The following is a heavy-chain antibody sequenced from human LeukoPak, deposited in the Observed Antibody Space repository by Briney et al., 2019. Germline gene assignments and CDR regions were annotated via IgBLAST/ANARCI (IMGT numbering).Heavy chain of an antibody. CDR3: ARDGVGAPDY. V-gene: IGHV3-74*01. CDR2: INNDGSST. Sequence: GGSLRLSCAASGFTFSHYWMHWVRQVPGKGLVWVSHINNDGSSTTYADSVKGRFTISRDNAKNSLYLQMNSLRAEDTAVYYCARDGVGAPDYWGQGTLVTVSS. CDR1: GFTFSHYW. J-gene: IGHJ4*02. D-gene: IGHD1-26*01.